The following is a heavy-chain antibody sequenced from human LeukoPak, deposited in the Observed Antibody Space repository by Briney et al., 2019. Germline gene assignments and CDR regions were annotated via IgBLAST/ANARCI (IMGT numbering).Heavy chain of an antibody. CDR2: IYYSGST. J-gene: IGHJ6*02. D-gene: IGHD3-10*01. V-gene: IGHV4-59*01. CDR1: GGSIGSYY. Sequence: SETLSLTCTVSGGSIGSYYWSWIRQPPGKGLEWIGYIYYSGSTNYNPSLKSRVTISVDTSKNQFSLKLSSVTAADTAVYYCARGRTAYYYGSGRPTPPHYYYYYGMDVWGQGTTVTVSS. CDR3: ARGRTAYYYGSGRPTPPHYYYYYGMDV.